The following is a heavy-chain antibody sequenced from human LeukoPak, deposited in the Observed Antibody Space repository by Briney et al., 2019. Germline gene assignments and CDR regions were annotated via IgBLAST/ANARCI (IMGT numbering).Heavy chain of an antibody. Sequence: PGRCLRPSCTGAGFIFGAFAVNWVRPAPGKGLEWVGPVTSKAYGATAEYAASVRGRSTISRDDSRSIAYLQLTRRRSEDTVVYFWTREVERGGSYWGGDYWGQGTLVTVSS. CDR2: VTSKAYGATA. CDR3: TREVERGGSYWGGDY. D-gene: IGHD1-26*01. CDR1: GFIFGAFA. V-gene: IGHV3-49*04. J-gene: IGHJ4*02.